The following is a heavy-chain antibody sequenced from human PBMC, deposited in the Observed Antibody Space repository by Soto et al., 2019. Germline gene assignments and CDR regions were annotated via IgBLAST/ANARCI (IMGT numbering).Heavy chain of an antibody. V-gene: IGHV1-3*01. D-gene: IGHD3-10*01. Sequence: ASVKVSCKAPGYTFTSYAMHWVRQAPGQRLEWMGWINAGNGNTKYSQKFQGRVTITRDTSASTAYMELSSLRSEDTAVYYCARDADNYGSGSLPGYWGQGTLVTVSS. CDR1: GYTFTSYA. CDR3: ARDADNYGSGSLPGY. CDR2: INAGNGNT. J-gene: IGHJ4*02.